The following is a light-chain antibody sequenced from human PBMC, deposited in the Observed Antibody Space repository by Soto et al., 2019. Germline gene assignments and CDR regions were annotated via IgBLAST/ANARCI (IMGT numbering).Light chain of an antibody. V-gene: IGKV3-15*01. CDR2: GAS. J-gene: IGKJ3*01. Sequence: EIVMTQSPATLSVSPGERATLYCRASQSVSSNLAWYQQKPGQAARLLIYGASTRATGIPARFSGSGSGTEFTLTISSLQSEDFAVYYCQQYNNWPPLFTFGPGTKVDIK. CDR3: QQYNNWPPLFT. CDR1: QSVSSN.